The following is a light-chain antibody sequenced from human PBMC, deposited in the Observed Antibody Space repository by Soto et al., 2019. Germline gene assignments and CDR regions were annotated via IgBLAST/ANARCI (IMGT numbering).Light chain of an antibody. CDR3: QQYNNCPRT. V-gene: IGKV3D-15*01. CDR1: QSVSSN. Sequence: EIVMTQSPATLSVSPGERATLSCRASQSVSSNLAWYQQKPGQAPRLLIYGASTRATGIPARFSGSGSGTELTLTISSLQSQDFAVYYCQQYNNCPRTFGKRTKVDI. J-gene: IGKJ1*01. CDR2: GAS.